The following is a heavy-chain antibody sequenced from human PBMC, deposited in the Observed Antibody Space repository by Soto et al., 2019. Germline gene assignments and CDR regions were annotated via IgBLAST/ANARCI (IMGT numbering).Heavy chain of an antibody. CDR1: DGSISSGNYY. D-gene: IGHD5-18*01. J-gene: IGHJ4*02. Sequence: SETLSLTCTVSDGSISSGNYYWSWIRQPPGKGLEWIGYFYDSGSTSYNPSLKSRVTISVDTSKNQFSLKLSSVTAADTAVYYCARDVGRGQLWPYYFDSWGQGTLVTVS. V-gene: IGHV4-30-4*01. CDR3: ARDVGRGQLWPYYFDS. CDR2: FYDSGST.